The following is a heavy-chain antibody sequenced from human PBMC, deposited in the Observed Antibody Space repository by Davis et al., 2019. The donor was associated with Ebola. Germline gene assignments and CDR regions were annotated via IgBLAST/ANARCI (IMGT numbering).Heavy chain of an antibody. Sequence: GESLKISCKGSGYSFTSYWIGWVRQLPGKGLEWMGIIYPGDSDTRYTPSFQGQVTISVDKSINTAYLQWASLKASDTAMYFCAAYCGGDCGLDYWGQGTLVTVSS. V-gene: IGHV5-51*01. D-gene: IGHD2-21*02. CDR3: AAYCGGDCGLDY. CDR1: GYSFTSYW. J-gene: IGHJ4*02. CDR2: IYPGDSDT.